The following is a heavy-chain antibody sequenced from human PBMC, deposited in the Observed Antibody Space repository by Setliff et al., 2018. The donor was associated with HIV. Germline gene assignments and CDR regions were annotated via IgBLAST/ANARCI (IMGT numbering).Heavy chain of an antibody. J-gene: IGHJ4*02. V-gene: IGHV3-11*03. CDR1: GFTFSDYY. D-gene: IGHD3-22*01. CDR3: ARASYYYGSSGWVDY. CDR2: ISSSSSYT. Sequence: GESLKISCAASGFTFSDYYMSWIRQAPGKGLEWVSYISSSSSYTNYADSVKGRFTISRDNAKNSLYLQMNSLRAEDTAVYYCARASYYYGSSGWVDYWGQGTLVTVSS.